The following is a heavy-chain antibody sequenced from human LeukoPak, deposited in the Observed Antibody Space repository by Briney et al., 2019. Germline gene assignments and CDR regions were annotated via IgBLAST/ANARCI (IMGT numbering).Heavy chain of an antibody. CDR1: GYSFTKYG. V-gene: IGHV1-18*01. Sequence: ASVKVSCKASGYSFTKYGLNWVRQAPGQGLQWMGWISCYNGHTHYAQNFRGRVTMTTDTSTNTAYMELRGLRSDDTAIYYCARREGRSACPFFFDSWGQGTLVTVSS. J-gene: IGHJ4*02. CDR2: ISCYNGHT. CDR3: ARREGRSACPFFFDS.